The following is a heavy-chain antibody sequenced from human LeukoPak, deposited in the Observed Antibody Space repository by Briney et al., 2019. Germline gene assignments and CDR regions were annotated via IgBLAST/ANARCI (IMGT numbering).Heavy chain of an antibody. Sequence: SETLSLTCAVSGGSISSGGYPWSWIRQPPGKGLEWIGYIYHSGSTYYNPSLKSRVTISVDRSKNQFSLKLSSVTAADTAVYYCARAGRDGYNLLDYWGQGTLVTVSS. CDR1: GGSISSGGYP. D-gene: IGHD5-24*01. J-gene: IGHJ4*02. V-gene: IGHV4-30-2*01. CDR3: ARAGRDGYNLLDY. CDR2: IYHSGST.